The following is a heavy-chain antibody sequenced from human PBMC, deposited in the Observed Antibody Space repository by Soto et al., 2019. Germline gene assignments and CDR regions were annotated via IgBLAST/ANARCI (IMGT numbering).Heavy chain of an antibody. CDR3: ARELGGYDYLYYYYYMDV. J-gene: IGHJ6*03. V-gene: IGHV1-69*08. CDR1: GDIFDSLT. Sequence: QVQLVQSGAEMKKPRSSVKVSCQASGDIFDSLTINWVRQAPGQGLEWMGRIIPVLGMANYAQKFQGRVTIIADKSTSTVYMELSSLTSDDTAVYYCARELGGYDYLYYYYYMDVWGEGTTVTVSS. CDR2: IIPVLGMA. D-gene: IGHD5-12*01.